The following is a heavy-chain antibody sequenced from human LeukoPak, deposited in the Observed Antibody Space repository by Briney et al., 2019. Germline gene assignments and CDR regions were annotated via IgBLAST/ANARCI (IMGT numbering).Heavy chain of an antibody. CDR2: IKQDASAK. CDR3: ARLNWDDGEVSGFDQ. Sequence: GGSLRLSCAASGFTFSRYWMNWVRQAPGKGPEWVANIKQDASAKNYVDSVKGRLTISRDNARKSLFLQMNILRVEDTALYYCARLNWDDGEVSGFDQWGQGILVTVSS. J-gene: IGHJ5*02. D-gene: IGHD1-26*01. CDR1: GFTFSRYW. V-gene: IGHV3-7*01.